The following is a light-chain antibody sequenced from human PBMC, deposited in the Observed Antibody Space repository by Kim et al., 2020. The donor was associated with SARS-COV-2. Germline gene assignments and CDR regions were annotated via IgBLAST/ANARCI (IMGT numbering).Light chain of an antibody. J-gene: IGKJ2*01. CDR3: QQYYNTPYT. CDR2: WAS. Sequence: DIVMTQSPDSLAVSLGERATINCKSSQSVLYSSNNKNYLAWYQQKPGQPPKLLIYWASTRESGVPDRFSGSGSGTDFTLPISSLQAEDVAVYYCQQYYNTPYTFGQGTKLEI. V-gene: IGKV4-1*01. CDR1: QSVLYSSNNKNY.